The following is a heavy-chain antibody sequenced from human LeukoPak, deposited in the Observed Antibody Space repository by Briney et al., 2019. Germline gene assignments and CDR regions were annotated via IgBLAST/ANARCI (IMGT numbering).Heavy chain of an antibody. CDR2: ISWNSGSI. Sequence: PGGSLRLSCAASGFTFDDYAMHWVRQAPGKGLEWVSGISWNSGSIGYADSVKGRFTISRDNAKSSLYLQMNSLRAEDTALYYCAKDKGGSYYVTFDYWGQGTLVTVSS. CDR3: AKDKGGSYYVTFDY. CDR1: GFTFDDYA. J-gene: IGHJ4*02. D-gene: IGHD1-26*01. V-gene: IGHV3-9*01.